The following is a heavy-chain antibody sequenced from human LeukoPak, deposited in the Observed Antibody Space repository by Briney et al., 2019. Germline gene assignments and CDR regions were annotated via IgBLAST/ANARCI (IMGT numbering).Heavy chain of an antibody. CDR1: GGSISSSSYY. D-gene: IGHD6-19*01. Sequence: SETLSLTCTVSGGSISSSSYYWGWIRQPPGKGLEWIGSIYYSGSTYYNPSLKSRVTISVDTSKNQFSLKLSSVTAADTAVYYCARGPPGRAVAGMAFDYWGQGTLVTVSS. CDR2: IYYSGST. CDR3: ARGPPGRAVAGMAFDY. V-gene: IGHV4-39*01. J-gene: IGHJ4*02.